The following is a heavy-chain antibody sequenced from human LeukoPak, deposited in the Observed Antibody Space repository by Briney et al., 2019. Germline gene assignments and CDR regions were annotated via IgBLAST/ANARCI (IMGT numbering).Heavy chain of an antibody. Sequence: SETLSLTCTVSGGSISTSNYYWSWIRQPPGKGLEWIGYIHNSGITNYNPSLKSRVTISVDTSKNQFSLKLSSVTAADTAVYYCARDRYYYDSSGTRWFDPWGQGTLVTVSS. CDR1: GGSISTSNYY. CDR3: ARDRYYYDSSGTRWFDP. J-gene: IGHJ5*02. CDR2: IHNSGIT. V-gene: IGHV4-61*01. D-gene: IGHD3-22*01.